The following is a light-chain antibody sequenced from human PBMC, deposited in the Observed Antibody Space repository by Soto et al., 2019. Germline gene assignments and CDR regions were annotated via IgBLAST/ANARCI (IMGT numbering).Light chain of an antibody. Sequence: QAVVTQPPSVSGAPGQRVTISCTGSSSNIGAGYDVYWYQQLPGTAPKLLIYGNSNRPSGVSDRFSGSKSGTSASLAITGLQAEDEADYYCQSYDSMVSGSGVFGGGTKLTVL. J-gene: IGLJ2*01. V-gene: IGLV1-40*01. CDR3: QSYDSMVSGSGV. CDR2: GNS. CDR1: SSNIGAGYD.